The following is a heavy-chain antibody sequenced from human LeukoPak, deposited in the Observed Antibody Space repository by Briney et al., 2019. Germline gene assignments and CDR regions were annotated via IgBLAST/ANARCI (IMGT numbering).Heavy chain of an antibody. V-gene: IGHV3-15*07. CDR3: AKDRPLYSSEAFDI. CDR1: GFTFNLAW. J-gene: IGHJ3*02. Sequence: GGSLRLSCAASGFTFNLAWINWVRQAPGKGLEWVGRIKSKIDGGARDYAEFVKGRFTISRDDSKDTLYLQMNSLRAEDTAVYYCAKDRPLYSSEAFDIWGQGTMVTVSS. CDR2: IKSKIDGGAR. D-gene: IGHD6-25*01.